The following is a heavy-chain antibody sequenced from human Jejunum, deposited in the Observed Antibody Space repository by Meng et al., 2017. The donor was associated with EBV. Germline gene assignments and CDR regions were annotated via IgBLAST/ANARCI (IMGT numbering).Heavy chain of an antibody. CDR1: GFTFSNYW. J-gene: IGHJ4*02. V-gene: IGHV3-74*01. CDR2: INGDGSST. Sequence: ELQLVETGGGLVQLGXSLMLSCAASGFTFSNYWMHWVRQAPGKGLVWVSYINGDGSSTTYADSVKGRFTISRDNAKNTLYLQMNSLRAEDTAVYYCARVKGSGSNAGDYWGQGTLVTVSS. CDR3: ARVKGSGSNAGDY. D-gene: IGHD3-10*01.